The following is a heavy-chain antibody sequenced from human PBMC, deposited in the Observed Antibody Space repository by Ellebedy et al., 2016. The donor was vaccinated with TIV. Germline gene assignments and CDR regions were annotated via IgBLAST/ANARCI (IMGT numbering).Heavy chain of an antibody. D-gene: IGHD4-17*01. J-gene: IGHJ5*02. CDR1: GYSLTSNW. V-gene: IGHV1-46*01. CDR2: INPSGGGGT. Sequence: AASVKVSCKASGYSLTSNWIHWVRQAPGQGLEWMGLINPSGGGGTVYAQRLQGRVTVTRDTSTSTVHMELSSLTSEDTAAYYCVRGGPTTVTSPEFDPWGQGTLVTVSS. CDR3: VRGGPTTVTSPEFDP.